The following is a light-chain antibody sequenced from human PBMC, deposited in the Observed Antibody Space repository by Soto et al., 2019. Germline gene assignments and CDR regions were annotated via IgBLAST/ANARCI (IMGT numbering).Light chain of an antibody. CDR2: PAS. CDR1: QPISSW. V-gene: IGKV1D-16*01. Sequence: DIKMTQSPSSISASVGDRVTITCRASQPISSWLAWYQQVPGQAPYLLIYPASTLQSGVPSRFSGIGSGTEFTLTISSLQPDDFATYYCQQYNSYWTFGQGTKVDI. J-gene: IGKJ1*01. CDR3: QQYNSYWT.